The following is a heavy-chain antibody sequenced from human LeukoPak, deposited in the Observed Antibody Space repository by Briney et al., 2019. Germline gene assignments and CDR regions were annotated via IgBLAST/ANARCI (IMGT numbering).Heavy chain of an antibody. CDR2: IYYSGST. J-gene: IGHJ5*02. CDR3: ASSYYDFWSGYPNWFDP. Sequence: SETLSLTCTVSGGSISSSSYYWGWIRQPPGKGLEWIGSIYYSGSTYYNPSLKSRVTISVDTSKNQFSLKLSSVTAADTAVYYCASSYYDFWSGYPNWFDPWGREPWSPSPQ. D-gene: IGHD3-3*01. CDR1: GGSISSSSYY. V-gene: IGHV4-39*01.